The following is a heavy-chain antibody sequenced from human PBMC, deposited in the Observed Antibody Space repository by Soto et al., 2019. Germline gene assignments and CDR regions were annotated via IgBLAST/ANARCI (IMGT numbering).Heavy chain of an antibody. J-gene: IGHJ5*02. CDR1: GGSISSYY. Sequence: SETLSLTCTVSGGSISSYYWSWMRQPPGKGLEWIGYIYYSGTTNYNPSLKSRITMSVDTSKNQFSLKLNSVTAADTAVYYCARGEFMITFGGVSDWFDPWGQGTLVTVSS. V-gene: IGHV4-59*01. CDR2: IYYSGTT. CDR3: ARGEFMITFGGVSDWFDP. D-gene: IGHD3-16*01.